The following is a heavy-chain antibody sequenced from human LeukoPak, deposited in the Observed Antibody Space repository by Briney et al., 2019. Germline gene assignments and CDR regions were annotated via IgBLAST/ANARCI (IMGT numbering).Heavy chain of an antibody. J-gene: IGHJ4*02. D-gene: IGHD5-24*01. CDR2: IIPIFGTA. V-gene: IGHV1-69*05. CDR3: ARELSEMATINYFDY. CDR1: GGTFSSYA. Sequence: ASVKVSCKASGGTFSSYAISWVRQAPGQGLEWMGGIIPIFGTANYAQKFQGRVTMTRDTSTSTVYMELSSLRSEDTAVYYCARELSEMATINYFDYWGQGTLVTVSS.